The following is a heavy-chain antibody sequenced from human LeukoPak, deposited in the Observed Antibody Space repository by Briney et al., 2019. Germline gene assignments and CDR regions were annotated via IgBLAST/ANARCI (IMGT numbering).Heavy chain of an antibody. CDR3: ASGIEMATSYFDY. CDR2: INHSGST. J-gene: IGHJ4*02. V-gene: IGHV4-34*01. CDR1: GVSFSGYY. Sequence: SETLSLTCAVYGVSFSGYYWTWIRQPPGKGLEWVGEINHSGSTNYNPSLKSRVTISVDKSKNQFSLKLSSVTAADTAVYYCASGIEMATSYFDYWGQGTLVTVSS. D-gene: IGHD5-24*01.